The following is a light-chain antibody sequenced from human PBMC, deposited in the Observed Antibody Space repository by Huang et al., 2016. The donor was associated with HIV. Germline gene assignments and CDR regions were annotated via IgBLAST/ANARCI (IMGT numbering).Light chain of an antibody. V-gene: IGKV4-1*01. Sequence: DIVMTQSPDSLAVSPGERASINCQSSQSVLYRISKKNYLAWFQQKPGRPPKLLIYWATTRESGVPERFSGSWSGTVFTLTSNNLQAEDVAVYFCLQYYSVPQTFGHGTKVEI. CDR1: QSVLYRISKKNY. CDR2: WAT. CDR3: LQYYSVPQT. J-gene: IGKJ1*01.